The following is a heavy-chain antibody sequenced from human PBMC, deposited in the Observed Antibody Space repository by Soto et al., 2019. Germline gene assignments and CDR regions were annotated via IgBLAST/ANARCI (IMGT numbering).Heavy chain of an antibody. J-gene: IGHJ4*02. CDR3: ARARYYYDSSGYYGY. CDR1: GGPFSGYY. Sequence: SETLSLTCAVYGGPFSGYYWSWIRQPPGKGLEWIGEINHSGSTNYNPSLKSRVTISVDTSKNQFSLKLSSVTAADTAVYYCARARYYYDSSGYYGYWGQGTLVTVSS. D-gene: IGHD3-22*01. V-gene: IGHV4-34*01. CDR2: INHSGST.